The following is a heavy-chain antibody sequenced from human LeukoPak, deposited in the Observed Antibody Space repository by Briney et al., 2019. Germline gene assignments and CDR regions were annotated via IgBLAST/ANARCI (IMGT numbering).Heavy chain of an antibody. Sequence: ASVKVSCKASGYTFTSYGISWVRQAPGQGLEWMGWISAYNGNTNYAQKLQGRVTMTKDTSTSTAYMELRSLRSDDTAVYYCARVLEPYYYDSSGYYLDDYWGQGTLVTVSS. CDR2: ISAYNGNT. J-gene: IGHJ4*02. CDR1: GYTFTSYG. V-gene: IGHV1-18*01. CDR3: ARVLEPYYYDSSGYYLDDY. D-gene: IGHD3-22*01.